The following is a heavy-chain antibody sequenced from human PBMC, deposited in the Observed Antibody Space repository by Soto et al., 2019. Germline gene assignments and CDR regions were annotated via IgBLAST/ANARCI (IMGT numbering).Heavy chain of an antibody. D-gene: IGHD2-15*01. J-gene: IGHJ6*02. CDR1: VGSFSYAY. Sequence: PSETLPLTSAVLVGSFSYAYWTWICQSPGPGLEWLSEITHGGGTDDNPAPKTRGVISADTSNKQFYLKLTSVTAAEAATYYCAPVGLTDPYHSGLDVWGQGPTVTVS. CDR2: ITHGGGT. CDR3: APVGLTDPYHSGLDV. V-gene: IGHV4-34*01.